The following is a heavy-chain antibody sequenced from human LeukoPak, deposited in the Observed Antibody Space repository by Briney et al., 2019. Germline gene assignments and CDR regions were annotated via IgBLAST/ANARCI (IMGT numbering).Heavy chain of an antibody. CDR1: GYAFTSYG. CDR3: ARGINQNSGYDWGAYYYYMDV. V-gene: IGHV1-18*01. D-gene: IGHD5-12*01. CDR2: ITAYNGNT. Sequence: ASVKVSCKASGYAFTSYGISWVRQAPGQGLEWMGWITAYNGNTNYAQKLQGRVTMTTDTSTSTAYMELRSLRSDDTAVYYCARGINQNSGYDWGAYYYYMDVWGKGTTVTVSS. J-gene: IGHJ6*03.